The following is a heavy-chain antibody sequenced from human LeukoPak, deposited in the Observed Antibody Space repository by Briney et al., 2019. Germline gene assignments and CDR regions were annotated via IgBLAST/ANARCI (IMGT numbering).Heavy chain of an antibody. CDR2: IWYDGSNK. CDR3: AKDSAYYYGSGSSLFDY. Sequence: GGSLRLSCAASGFTFSSYGMHWVRQAPGKGLEWVAVIWYDGSNKYYADSVKGRFTISRDNPKNTLYLQMNSLRAEDTAVYYCAKDSAYYYGSGSSLFDYWGQGTLVTVSS. CDR1: GFTFSSYG. D-gene: IGHD3-10*01. V-gene: IGHV3-33*06. J-gene: IGHJ4*02.